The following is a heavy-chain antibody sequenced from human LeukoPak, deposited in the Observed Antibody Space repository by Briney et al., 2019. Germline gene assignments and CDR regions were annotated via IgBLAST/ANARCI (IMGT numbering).Heavy chain of an antibody. V-gene: IGHV3-23*01. J-gene: IGHJ2*01. CDR3: AKVGIRISLIVVVSTTADDWYFDL. CDR2: ISGSGGST. CDR1: GFTFSNYA. Sequence: PGGSLRLSCAASGFTFSNYAMSWVRQAPGKGLEWVSGISGSGGSTYYADSVKGRLTISRDNSKNTLYLQMDSLRAEDTAVYYCAKVGIRISLIVVVSTTADDWYFDLWGRGTLVTVSS. D-gene: IGHD3-22*01.